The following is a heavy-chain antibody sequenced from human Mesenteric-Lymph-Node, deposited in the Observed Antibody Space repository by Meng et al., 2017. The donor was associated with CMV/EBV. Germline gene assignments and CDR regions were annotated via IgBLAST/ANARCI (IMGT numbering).Heavy chain of an antibody. Sequence: SETLSLTCTVSDGSISSYYWSWIRQPPGKGLEWIGYIYYSGSTNYNPSLKSRVTISVDTSKNQFSLKLSSVTAADTAVYYCARTLLYCTTNKCYPDWFDPWGQGTLVTVSS. V-gene: IGHV4-59*01. J-gene: IGHJ5*02. CDR2: IYYSGST. CDR3: ARTLLYCTTNKCYPDWFDP. D-gene: IGHD2-8*01. CDR1: DGSISSYY.